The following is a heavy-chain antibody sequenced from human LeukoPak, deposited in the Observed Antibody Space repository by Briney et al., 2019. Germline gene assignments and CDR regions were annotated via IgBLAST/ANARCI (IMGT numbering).Heavy chain of an antibody. V-gene: IGHV1-46*01. J-gene: IGHJ4*02. CDR3: AREGLGSGAYGGIDY. CDR1: GYTFTSYY. Sequence: ASVKVSCKAPGYTFTSYYMHWVRQAPGQGLEWMGIINPSGGSTSYAQKFQGRGTMTRDMSTSTVYMELSSLRSEDTAVYYCAREGLGSGAYGGIDYWGQGTLVTVSS. CDR2: INPSGGST. D-gene: IGHD1-26*01.